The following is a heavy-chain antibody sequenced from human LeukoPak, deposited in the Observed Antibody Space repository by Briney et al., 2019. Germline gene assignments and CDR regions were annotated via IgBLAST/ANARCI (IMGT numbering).Heavy chain of an antibody. CDR1: GGSISSFF. V-gene: IGHV4-59*08. D-gene: IGHD6-6*01. CDR2: IYYSGST. Sequence: SETLSLTCTVSGGSISSFFWSWIRQPPGKGLEWIGYIYYSGSTNHNPSLKSRVTISVDTSKNQFSLKLSSVTAADTAVYYCARPEDLVNEFDYWGQGTLVTVSS. J-gene: IGHJ4*02. CDR3: ARPEDLVNEFDY.